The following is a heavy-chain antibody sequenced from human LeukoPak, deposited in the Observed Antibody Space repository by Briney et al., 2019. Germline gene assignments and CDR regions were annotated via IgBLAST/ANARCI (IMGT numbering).Heavy chain of an antibody. CDR1: GYTFTGHY. CDR2: INPNSGDT. D-gene: IGHD3-22*01. CDR3: ARSTGTLIAVDEDAFDI. J-gene: IGHJ3*02. Sequence: ASVTVSCKASGYTFTGHYMHWVRQAPRQGLEWMGWINPNSGDTHYAQKFQGRVTMTRDMSISTAYMDLSRLRSDDTAVYYCARSTGTLIAVDEDAFDIWGQGTMVTVSS. V-gene: IGHV1-2*02.